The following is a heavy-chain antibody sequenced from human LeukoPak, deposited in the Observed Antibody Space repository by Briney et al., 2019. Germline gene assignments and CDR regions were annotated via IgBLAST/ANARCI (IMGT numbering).Heavy chain of an antibody. CDR1: GYTFTSYD. V-gene: IGHV1-2*02. Sequence: ASVKVSCKASGYTFTSYDINWVRQATGQGLEWMGWINSNSGGTNYAQKFQGRVTMTRDTSISTAYMELSRLRSEDTAVYYCARGHRQGGSGSYYKRDDYYYYMDVWGKGTTVTVSS. J-gene: IGHJ6*03. CDR3: ARGHRQGGSGSYYKRDDYYYYMDV. D-gene: IGHD3-10*01. CDR2: INSNSGGT.